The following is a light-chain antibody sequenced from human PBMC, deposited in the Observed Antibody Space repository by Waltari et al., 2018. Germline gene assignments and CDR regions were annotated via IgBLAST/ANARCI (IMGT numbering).Light chain of an antibody. CDR3: QQRSNWPPIFT. J-gene: IGKJ3*01. CDR1: QSVRSY. V-gene: IGKV3-11*01. Sequence: EIVLTQSPATLSLSPGESATLPCRASQSVRSYLPWYQQKPGQAPRLLIYDASNRATGIPARFSGSGSGTDFTLTISSLEPEDFAVYYCQQRSNWPPIFTFGPGTKVDIK. CDR2: DAS.